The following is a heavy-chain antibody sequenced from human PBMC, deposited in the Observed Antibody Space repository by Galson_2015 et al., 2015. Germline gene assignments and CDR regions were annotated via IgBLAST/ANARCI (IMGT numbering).Heavy chain of an antibody. J-gene: IGHJ5*02. CDR3: VRGGGMVTTGHWFDP. CDR1: GGTFSSYA. V-gene: IGHV1-69*13. CDR2: IIPIFGTA. D-gene: IGHD2-21*02. Sequence: SVKVSCKASGGTFSSYAISWVRQAPGQGLEWMGGIIPIFGTANYGQKFQGRVTITAYESTSTAYMELSSLRSEDTAVYYCVRGGGMVTTGHWFDPWGQGTLVTVSS.